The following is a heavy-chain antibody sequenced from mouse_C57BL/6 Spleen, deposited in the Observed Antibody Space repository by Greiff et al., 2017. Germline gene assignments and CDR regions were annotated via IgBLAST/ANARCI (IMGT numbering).Heavy chain of an antibody. CDR2: FHPYNDDT. D-gene: IGHD2-4*01. CDR1: GYTFTTYP. V-gene: IGHV1-47*01. J-gene: IGHJ1*03. CDR3: ARSIYYDYDGRYFDV. Sequence: QVQLQQSGAELVKPGASVKMSCKASGYTFTTYPIEWMKQNHGKSLEWIGNFHPYNDDTKYNEKFKGKATLTVEKSSSTVYLELSRLTSDDSSVYYCARSIYYDYDGRYFDVWGTGTTVTVSS.